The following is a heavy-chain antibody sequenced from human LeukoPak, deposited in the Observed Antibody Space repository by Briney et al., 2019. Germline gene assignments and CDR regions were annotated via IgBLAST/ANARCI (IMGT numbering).Heavy chain of an antibody. CDR3: AREPITSGGNDAFDI. Sequence: SETLSLTCAVYGGSFSGYYWSWIRQPPGKGLEWIGEINHSGSTNYNPTLKSRVTISVDTSKNQFSLNLSSVTAADTAVYYCAREPITSGGNDAFDIWGQGTMVTVSS. D-gene: IGHD3-16*01. CDR1: GGSFSGYY. J-gene: IGHJ3*02. V-gene: IGHV4-34*01. CDR2: INHSGST.